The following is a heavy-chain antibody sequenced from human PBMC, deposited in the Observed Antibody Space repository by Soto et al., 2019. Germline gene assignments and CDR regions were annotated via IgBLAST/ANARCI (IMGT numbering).Heavy chain of an antibody. CDR3: AREGGIAARNFDY. CDR2: TRNKADSYTT. V-gene: IGHV3-72*01. J-gene: IGHJ4*02. D-gene: IGHD6-6*01. Sequence: PGGSLRLSFAASGFTFSDHYMYWVRQAPGKGLEWVGRTRNKADSYTTEYAASVKGRFTISRDDSKNSLYLQMNSLKTEDTAVYYCAREGGIAARNFDYWGQGTLVTVSS. CDR1: GFTFSDHY.